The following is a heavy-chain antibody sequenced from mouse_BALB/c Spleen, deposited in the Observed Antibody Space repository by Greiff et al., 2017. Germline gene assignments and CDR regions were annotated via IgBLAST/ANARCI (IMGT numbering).Heavy chain of an antibody. CDR3: ARLYEYRYLDY. J-gene: IGHJ2*01. V-gene: IGHV2-9*02. Sequence: VKLMESGPGLVAPSQSLSITCTVSGFSLTSYGVHWVRQPPGKGLEWLGVIWAGGSTNYNSALMSRLSISKDNSKSQVFLKMNSLQTDDTAMYYCARLYEYRYLDYWGQGTTLTVSS. D-gene: IGHD2-4*01. CDR2: IWAGGST. CDR1: GFSLTSYG.